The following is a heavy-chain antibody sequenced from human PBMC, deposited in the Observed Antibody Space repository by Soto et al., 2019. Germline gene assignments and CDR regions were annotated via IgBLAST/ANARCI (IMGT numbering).Heavy chain of an antibody. Sequence: EVQLLESGGGLVQPGGSLRLSCAASGLTFGSYAMSWVRQAPGKGLVWVSRINSDGSSTTYADSVKGRFTISRDNAKNTLYLQMNSLRAEDTAVYYCARDGLGFSGFDNWGQGTLVTVSS. CDR2: INSDGSST. D-gene: IGHD3-16*01. CDR1: GLTFGSYA. V-gene: IGHV3-74*01. J-gene: IGHJ4*02. CDR3: ARDGLGFSGFDN.